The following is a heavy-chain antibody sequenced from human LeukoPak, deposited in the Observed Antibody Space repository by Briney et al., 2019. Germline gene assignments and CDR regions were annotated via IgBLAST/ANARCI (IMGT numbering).Heavy chain of an antibody. CDR2: INSDASDT. CDR1: GFTFSRHW. CDR3: ARDTIAADLAY. D-gene: IGHD3-10*01. J-gene: IGHJ4*02. V-gene: IGHV3-74*01. Sequence: GGSLRLSCAASGFTFSRHWMHWVRQAPGKGLVWISRINSDASDTNYADFVKGRFTISRDNAKNSLYLQMNSLRAEDTAVYYCARDTIAADLAYWGQGTLVTVSS.